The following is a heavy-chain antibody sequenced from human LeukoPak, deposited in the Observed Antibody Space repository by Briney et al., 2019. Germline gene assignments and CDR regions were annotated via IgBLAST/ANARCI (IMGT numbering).Heavy chain of an antibody. J-gene: IGHJ4*02. CDR1: AGTFSRYA. V-gene: IGHV1-69*06. CDR2: IIPIFGTG. CDR3: ARDIYGDYDPGVN. D-gene: IGHD4-17*01. Sequence: SVKVSCKPAAGTFSRYAISWMRQAPGQGIEWMGGIIPIFGTGNYAQTYQARVTVTADKSTSTAYMELSSLRSEATAAYSCARDIYGDYDPGVNWGQGTLVTVSS.